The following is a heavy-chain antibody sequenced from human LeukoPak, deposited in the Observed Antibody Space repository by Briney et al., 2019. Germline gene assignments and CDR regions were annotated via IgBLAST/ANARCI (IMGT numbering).Heavy chain of an antibody. CDR1: GYSISSGYY. V-gene: IGHV4-38-2*01. J-gene: IGHJ3*02. CDR3: ARLHSIAISGAFDI. Sequence: PSETLSLTSAVAGYSISSGYYWGWIRQPPGKGLEWIGSIYHSGSTYYNPSLKSRVTISVDTSKNQFSLKLSSVTAADTAVYYCARLHSIAISGAFDIWGQGTMVTVSS. D-gene: IGHD2/OR15-2a*01. CDR2: IYHSGST.